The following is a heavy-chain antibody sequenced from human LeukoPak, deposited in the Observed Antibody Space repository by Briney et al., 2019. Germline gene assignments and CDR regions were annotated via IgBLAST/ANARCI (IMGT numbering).Heavy chain of an antibody. J-gene: IGHJ4*02. D-gene: IGHD6-19*01. CDR1: GYSFTSYW. CDR3: ARRGDSSGWTLFDY. Sequence: GESLKISCKGSGYSFTSYWIGWVRQMPGKGLEWMGIIYPGDTDTRSRPSFQGQVTISADKSISTAYLQWSSLKASDTAMYYCARRGDSSGWTLFDYWGQGTLVTVSS. V-gene: IGHV5-51*01. CDR2: IYPGDTDT.